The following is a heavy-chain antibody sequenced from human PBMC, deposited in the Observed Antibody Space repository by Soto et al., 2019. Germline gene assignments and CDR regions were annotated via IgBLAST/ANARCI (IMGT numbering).Heavy chain of an antibody. CDR3: AHKGGRGAGMDV. D-gene: IGHD2-15*01. Sequence: QITLKESGPTLVKPTQTLTLTCNFSGFSLSTSGAGVVWIRQPPGEALEWLALIYWDDDKRYSSSLASRLTITKDTSKNQVVLKVTNMDPVDTATYYCAHKGGRGAGMDVWGQGTTVTVSS. V-gene: IGHV2-5*02. J-gene: IGHJ6*02. CDR2: IYWDDDK. CDR1: GFSLSTSGAG.